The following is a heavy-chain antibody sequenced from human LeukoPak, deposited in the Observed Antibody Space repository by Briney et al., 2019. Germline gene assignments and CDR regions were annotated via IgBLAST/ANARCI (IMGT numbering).Heavy chain of an antibody. Sequence: GGSLRLSCAASGFTFSSYGLHWVRQAPGKGLEWVAFIRDDGTNKNFADSVKGRSTISRDNSKNTLYLQMNSLRPEDTAVYYCAKSCSGGSCYPDYWGQGTLVTVSS. CDR1: GFTFSSYG. CDR3: AKSCSGGSCYPDY. J-gene: IGHJ4*02. D-gene: IGHD2-15*01. V-gene: IGHV3-30*02. CDR2: IRDDGTNK.